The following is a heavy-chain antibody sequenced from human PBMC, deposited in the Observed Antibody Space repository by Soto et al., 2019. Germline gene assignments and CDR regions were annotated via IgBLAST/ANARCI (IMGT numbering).Heavy chain of an antibody. CDR3: ARDLHGFSDYDISY. CDR2: IYYSGST. J-gene: IGHJ4*02. D-gene: IGHD5-12*01. Sequence: WTWIRQYPGKGLEWIGYIYYSGSTYYNPSLKSRVTISIDTSKNHLSLKLRSVTAADSAVYYCARDLHGFSDYDISYWGQGTPVTVSS. V-gene: IGHV4-31*02.